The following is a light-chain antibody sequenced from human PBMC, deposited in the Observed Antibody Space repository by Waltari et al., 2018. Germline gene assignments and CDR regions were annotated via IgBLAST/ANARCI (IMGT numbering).Light chain of an antibody. CDR2: YDS. V-gene: IGLV3-21*04. J-gene: IGLJ1*01. Sequence: SYVLTQPPSVSVAPGKTARITCGGNNIGSKTGNWYQQKPGQAPVLVIYYDSDRPSGIPERFSGSNSGNTATLIISRVEAGDEADYYCQVWDGSSDHYVFGTGTEVTVL. CDR3: QVWDGSSDHYV. CDR1: NIGSKT.